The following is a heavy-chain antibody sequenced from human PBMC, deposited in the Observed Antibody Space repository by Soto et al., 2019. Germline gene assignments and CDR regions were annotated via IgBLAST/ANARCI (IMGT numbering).Heavy chain of an antibody. V-gene: IGHV3-66*01. CDR1: GFTVSTNY. Sequence: EVQLMESGGGLVQPGGSLRLSCAASGFTVSTNYMNWVRQAPGKGLARVSVIFSDGNTYYADSVKGRFTISRDNSKNTVYFQMNSLRDEGTAVYFCARRAVTHAFFDYWGQGTLVTVSS. D-gene: IGHD4-17*01. J-gene: IGHJ4*02. CDR2: IFSDGNT. CDR3: ARRAVTHAFFDY.